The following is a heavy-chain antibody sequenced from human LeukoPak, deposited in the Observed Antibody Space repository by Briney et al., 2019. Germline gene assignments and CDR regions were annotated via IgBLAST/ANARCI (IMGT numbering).Heavy chain of an antibody. Sequence: GGSLRLSCAASGFTFSSYSMNWARQAPGKGLEWVSSISSSSSYIYYADSVKGRFTISRDNAKNSLYLQMNSLRAEDTAVYYCARGGGTNYYGSGSYPYYFDYWGQGTLVTVSS. CDR1: GFTFSSYS. CDR2: ISSSSSYI. V-gene: IGHV3-21*01. J-gene: IGHJ4*02. D-gene: IGHD3-10*01. CDR3: ARGGGTNYYGSGSYPYYFDY.